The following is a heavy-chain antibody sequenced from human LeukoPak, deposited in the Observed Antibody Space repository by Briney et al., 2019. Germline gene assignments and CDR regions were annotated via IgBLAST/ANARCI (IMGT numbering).Heavy chain of an antibody. CDR3: ARLSIVVVTAIHSFDY. D-gene: IGHD2-21*02. CDR2: INHSGST. Sequence: KPSETLSLTCAVYGGSFSGYYWSWIRQPPGKGLEWIGEINHSGSTYYNPSLKSRVTISVDTSKNQFSLKLSSVTAADTAVYYCARLSIVVVTAIHSFDYWGQGTLVTVSS. J-gene: IGHJ4*02. V-gene: IGHV4-34*01. CDR1: GGSFSGYY.